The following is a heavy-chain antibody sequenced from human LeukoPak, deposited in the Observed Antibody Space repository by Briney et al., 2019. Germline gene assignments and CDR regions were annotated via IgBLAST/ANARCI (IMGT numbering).Heavy chain of an antibody. CDR1: GFSVSSNY. J-gene: IGHJ4*02. D-gene: IGHD3-9*01. V-gene: IGHV3-53*01. CDR3: ARDFDQGSYYFDY. Sequence: GGSLRLSCAASGFSVSSNYMSWVRQAPGKGLEWVSVIYGGGNTYYADSVKGRFTISRDNSKNTLYLQMNSLRAEDTAVYYCARDFDQGSYYFDYWGQGTLVTVSS. CDR2: IYGGGNT.